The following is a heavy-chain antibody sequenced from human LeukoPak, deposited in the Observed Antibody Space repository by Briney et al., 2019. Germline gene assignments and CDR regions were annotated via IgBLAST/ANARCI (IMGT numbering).Heavy chain of an antibody. J-gene: IGHJ4*02. V-gene: IGHV3-30*18. CDR1: GFTFSSYG. CDR3: AKGGDGYNQKSYYFDY. CDR2: ISYDGSNK. D-gene: IGHD5-24*01. Sequence: GGSLRLSCAASGFTFSSYGMHWVRQAPGKGLEWVAVISYDGSNKYYADSVKGRFTISRDNSKNTLYLRMNSLRAEDTAVYYCAKGGDGYNQKSYYFDYWGQGTLVTVSS.